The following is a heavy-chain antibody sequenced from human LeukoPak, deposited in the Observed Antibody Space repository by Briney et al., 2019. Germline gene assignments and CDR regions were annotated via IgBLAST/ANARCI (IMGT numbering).Heavy chain of an antibody. Sequence: SQTLSLTCAIPGDSVSSNSAAWTWIRQSPSRGLEWLGRTYYRSKWYSDYAVSVNTRITISPDTSKNQFSLQLNSVTPEDTAVYYCARGQANWYFDVWGRGTLVTVSS. CDR3: ARGQANWYFDV. J-gene: IGHJ2*01. CDR2: TYYRSKWYS. V-gene: IGHV6-1*01. CDR1: GDSVSSNSAA.